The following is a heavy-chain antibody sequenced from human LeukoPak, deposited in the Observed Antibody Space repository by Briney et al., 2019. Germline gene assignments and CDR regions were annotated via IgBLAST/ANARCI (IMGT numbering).Heavy chain of an antibody. Sequence: GALRLSCVASGFTFSDYYMDWVRQAPGKGLEWVARSRGKAKTYTTEYAASVEGRFTISRDEPKNSLYLQMHSLIIEDTAVYYCARGASGNYNYHYGMDVWGQGTTVTVSS. CDR1: GFTFSDYY. CDR2: SRGKAKTYTT. CDR3: ARGASGNYNYHYGMDV. J-gene: IGHJ6*02. D-gene: IGHD3-10*01. V-gene: IGHV3-72*01.